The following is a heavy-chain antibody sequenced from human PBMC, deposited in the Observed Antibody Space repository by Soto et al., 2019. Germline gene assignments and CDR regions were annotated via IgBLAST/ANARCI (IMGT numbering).Heavy chain of an antibody. J-gene: IGHJ5*02. CDR1: GGSISSGGYS. D-gene: IGHD3-3*01. CDR3: ARGGWIDFWSGYENWFDP. Sequence: QLQLQEYGSGLVKPSQTLSLTCAVSGGSISSGGYSWSWIRQPPGKGLEWIGYIYHGGSTYYNPALKRRFTISVDGSKISFPLRRSAVAAADTAVYNCARGGWIDFWSGYENWFDPWGQGTLVTVSS. V-gene: IGHV4-30-2*01. CDR2: IYHGGST.